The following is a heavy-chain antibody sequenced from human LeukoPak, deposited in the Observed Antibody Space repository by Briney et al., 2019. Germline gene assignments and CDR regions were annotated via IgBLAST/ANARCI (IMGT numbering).Heavy chain of an antibody. J-gene: IGHJ3*02. Sequence: ASVKVSCKASGHTFTSYGISWVRQAPGQGLEWMGWISAYNGNTNYAQKLQGRVTMTTDTSTSTAYMELRSLRSDDTAVYHCPRANFDWSNDAFDIWGQGTMVTVSS. CDR3: PRANFDWSNDAFDI. V-gene: IGHV1-18*01. D-gene: IGHD3-9*01. CDR1: GHTFTSYG. CDR2: ISAYNGNT.